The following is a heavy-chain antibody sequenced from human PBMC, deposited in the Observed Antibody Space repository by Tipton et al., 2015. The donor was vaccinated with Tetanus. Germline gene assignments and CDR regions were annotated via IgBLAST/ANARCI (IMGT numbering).Heavy chain of an antibody. Sequence: TLSLTCTVSGGPLRSYYWSWIRQSPGKGLEWIGYIYFSGHTKYNPSLKSRVTFSLDTSQNQISLQLTSVTAADTAVYYCARIGWLQQNKPAFDIWGQGTVVTVSS. V-gene: IGHV4-59*01. CDR1: GGPLRSYY. CDR3: ARIGWLQQNKPAFDI. D-gene: IGHD6-19*01. CDR2: IYFSGHT. J-gene: IGHJ3*02.